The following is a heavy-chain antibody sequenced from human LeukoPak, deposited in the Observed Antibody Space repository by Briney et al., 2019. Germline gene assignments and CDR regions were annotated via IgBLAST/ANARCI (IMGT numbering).Heavy chain of an antibody. CDR1: GGSFSGYY. CDR2: VFHTGAT. V-gene: IGHV4-34*12. CDR3: ARVPGVYYDCLTGSGSGWFDP. D-gene: IGHD3-9*01. J-gene: IGHJ5*02. Sequence: SETLSLTCAVYGGSFSGYYWSWIRQPPGKGLEWLGTVFHTGATYYNPSLRSRVTISVDTAKNQFSLRVRSMTAADTGVYYCARVPGVYYDCLTGSGSGWFDPWGQGTLVTVPS.